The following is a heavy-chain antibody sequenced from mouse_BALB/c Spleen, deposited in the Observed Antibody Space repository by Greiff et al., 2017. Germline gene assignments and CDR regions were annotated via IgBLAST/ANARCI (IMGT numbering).Heavy chain of an antibody. CDR3: ARITTVVRGGFDY. D-gene: IGHD1-1*01. CDR1: GYTFTNHH. J-gene: IGHJ2*01. Sequence: VQLQQSGAELVKPGASVKLSCKASGYTFTNHHINWVKQRPGQGLDWIGYINPYNDYTSYNQKFKGKATLTVYKSSSTAYMELSSLTSEDSAVYYCARITTVVRGGFDYWGQGTTLTVSS. CDR2: INPYNDYT. V-gene: IGHV1S45*01.